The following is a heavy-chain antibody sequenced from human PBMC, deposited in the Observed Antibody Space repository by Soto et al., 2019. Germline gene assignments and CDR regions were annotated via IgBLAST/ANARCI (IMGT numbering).Heavy chain of an antibody. J-gene: IGHJ4*02. CDR1: VEPMTGGYY. CDR2: IYYGGTT. CDR3: ARGWYYFDF. Sequence: SETLSLTCDVSVEPMTGGYYWGFIRQSPGKGLEWIGSIYYGGTTYYNPSLRSRLAISIDTSKNQFSLRLSSVTAADTALYYCARGWYYFDFWGQGTLVTVSS. D-gene: IGHD2-15*01. V-gene: IGHV4-38-2*01.